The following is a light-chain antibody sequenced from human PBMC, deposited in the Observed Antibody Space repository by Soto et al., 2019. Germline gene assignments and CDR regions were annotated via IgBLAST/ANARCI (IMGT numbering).Light chain of an antibody. CDR3: QQSYSTPYT. J-gene: IGKJ2*01. CDR2: AAS. V-gene: IGKV1-39*01. Sequence: DIQMTQSPSSLSASVGDRVTITCRASQSISSYLNWYQQKPGKAPKLLIYAASSLQSGVPSRFSGSGSETDFTVTISSLQPEDFATYYCQQSYSTPYTFGQGTKVDIK. CDR1: QSISSY.